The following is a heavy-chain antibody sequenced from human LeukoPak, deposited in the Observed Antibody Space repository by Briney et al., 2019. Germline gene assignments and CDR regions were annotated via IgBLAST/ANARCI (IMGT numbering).Heavy chain of an antibody. CDR3: ARIPGGYYYAMDV. CDR1: GFSFSDYY. Sequence: PGGSRRLSCVASGFSFSDYYMSWIRQTPGKGLEWVSYISSRSSNIYYADSVKGRFTISRDNAKNSLYLQMNSLRDEDTAVYYCARIPGGYYYAMDVWGQGTTVTVSS. CDR2: ISSRSSNI. J-gene: IGHJ6*02. D-gene: IGHD3-16*01. V-gene: IGHV3-11*04.